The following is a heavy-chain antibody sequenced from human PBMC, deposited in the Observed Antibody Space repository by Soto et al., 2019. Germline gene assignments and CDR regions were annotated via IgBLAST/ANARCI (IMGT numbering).Heavy chain of an antibody. CDR1: GGSISSSSYY. Sequence: SETLSLTCTVSGGSISSSSYYWGWIRPPPGKGLEWIGSIYYSGSTYYNPSLKSRVTISVDTSKGQFSLKLSSVTAADTAVYYCARGNCSGGSCYFDYWGQGTLVTVSS. CDR2: IYYSGST. CDR3: ARGNCSGGSCYFDY. V-gene: IGHV4-39*01. D-gene: IGHD2-15*01. J-gene: IGHJ4*02.